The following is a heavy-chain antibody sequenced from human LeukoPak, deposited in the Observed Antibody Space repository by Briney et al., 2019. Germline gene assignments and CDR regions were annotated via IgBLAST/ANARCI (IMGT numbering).Heavy chain of an antibody. J-gene: IGHJ5*02. CDR2: VYYTGSS. Sequence: SETLSLTCSVSGASVTSGGFYWGWLRQPPGKGLEWIATVYYTGSSYYNPSLKSRVTISIDTSKNQFSLNLGSVIAADTALYYCARHSGSGSLSRPFDPWGQGTLVTVSS. CDR1: GASVTSGGFY. D-gene: IGHD3-10*01. CDR3: ARHSGSGSLSRPFDP. V-gene: IGHV4-39*01.